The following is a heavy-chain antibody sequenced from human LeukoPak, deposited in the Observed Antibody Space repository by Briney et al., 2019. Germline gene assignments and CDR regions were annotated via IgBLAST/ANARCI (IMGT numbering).Heavy chain of an antibody. J-gene: IGHJ4*02. D-gene: IGHD3-22*01. CDR3: ANFLIHYYDSSGYYNY. CDR2: IYYSGST. CDR1: GGSISSGGYY. V-gene: IGHV4-31*03. Sequence: SQTLSLTCTVSGGSISSGGYYWSWIRQHPGKGLEWIGYIYYSGSTYYNPSLKSRVTISVDTSKNQFSLKLSSVTAAGTAVYYCANFLIHYYDSSGYYNYWGQGTLVTVSS.